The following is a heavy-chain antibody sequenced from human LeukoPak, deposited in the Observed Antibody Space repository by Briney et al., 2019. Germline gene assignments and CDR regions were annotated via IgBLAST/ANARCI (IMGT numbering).Heavy chain of an antibody. CDR3: ARAHPNAGSGYYSDAFDI. J-gene: IGHJ3*02. D-gene: IGHD3-22*01. CDR1: GYTFTSYY. Sequence: ASVKVSCKASGYTFTSYYMHWVRQAPGQGLEWMGIINPSGGSTSYAQKSQGRVTMTRDMSTSIVYMELSSLRSEDTAVYYCARAHPNAGSGYYSDAFDIWGQGTMVTVSS. V-gene: IGHV1-46*01. CDR2: INPSGGST.